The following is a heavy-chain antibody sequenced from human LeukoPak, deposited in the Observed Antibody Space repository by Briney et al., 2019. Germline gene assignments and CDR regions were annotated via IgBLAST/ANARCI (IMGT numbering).Heavy chain of an antibody. Sequence: GGSLRLSCAASGFTFSTYGMSWVRQAPGKGLEWVSSISSSSSYIYYADSVKGRFTISRDNAKNSLYLQMNSLRAEDTAVYYCARNDGDFCSGGSCYVRWFDPWGQGTLVTVSS. D-gene: IGHD2-15*01. CDR2: ISSSSSYI. V-gene: IGHV3-21*01. CDR1: GFTFSTYG. J-gene: IGHJ5*02. CDR3: ARNDGDFCSGGSCYVRWFDP.